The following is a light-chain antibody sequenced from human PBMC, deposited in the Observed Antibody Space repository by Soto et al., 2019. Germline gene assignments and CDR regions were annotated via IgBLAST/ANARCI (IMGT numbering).Light chain of an antibody. J-gene: IGKJ4*01. Sequence: DVQMTQSPSSLSASVGDSVTITCRASQSVFNHLSWFQQRPGKGPKLLIYDASSLHAGVPSRFSGSGYETDFTLTISTVQPEDSAIYYCHQSSSTPLTFGGGTRVELK. CDR1: QSVFNH. CDR2: DAS. V-gene: IGKV1-39*01. CDR3: HQSSSTPLT.